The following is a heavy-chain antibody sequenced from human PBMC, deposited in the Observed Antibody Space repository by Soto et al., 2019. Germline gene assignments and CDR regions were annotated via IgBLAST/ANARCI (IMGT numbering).Heavy chain of an antibody. CDR3: ARVQDITIFGVAIPGYFDY. J-gene: IGHJ4*02. Sequence: GGSLRLSCAASGFTVSSNYMSWVRQAPGMGLEWVSVFYTGGDTDYSDSVKGRFTISRDNSKNTVYLQMNSLRAEDTAVYFCARVQDITIFGVAIPGYFDYWGQGTLVTVSS. D-gene: IGHD3-3*01. V-gene: IGHV3-53*01. CDR2: FYTGGDT. CDR1: GFTVSSNY.